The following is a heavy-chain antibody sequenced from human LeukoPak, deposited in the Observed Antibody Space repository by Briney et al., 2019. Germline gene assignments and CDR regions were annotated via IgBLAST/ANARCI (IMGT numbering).Heavy chain of an antibody. CDR1: GFTFISYS. CDR3: AKDPNGDYVGGFDM. J-gene: IGHJ3*02. V-gene: IGHV3-23*01. CDR2: ICASGGSA. Sequence: PGGSLRLSCAASGFTFISYSMSWIRQAPGKGLEWVSGICASGGSAYLADSVRGRFTIFRDDSKNTLYQQMNGLTVEDTDVYYCAKDPNGDYVGGFDMRVQGTMVTVSS. D-gene: IGHD4-17*01.